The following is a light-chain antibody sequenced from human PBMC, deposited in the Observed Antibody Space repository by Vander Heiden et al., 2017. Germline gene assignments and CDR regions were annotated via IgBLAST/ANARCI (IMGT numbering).Light chain of an antibody. Sequence: ERVMTQSPATLSVSPGERATLSCRASQSVSNNLAWYQQKPGQTPRLLIYGASTRATGIPDRFSGSGSGTEFTLTIGSLQSEDFAVYYCQQYNNWPLTFGGGTKVEIK. CDR3: QQYNNWPLT. CDR1: QSVSNN. J-gene: IGKJ4*01. CDR2: GAS. V-gene: IGKV3-15*01.